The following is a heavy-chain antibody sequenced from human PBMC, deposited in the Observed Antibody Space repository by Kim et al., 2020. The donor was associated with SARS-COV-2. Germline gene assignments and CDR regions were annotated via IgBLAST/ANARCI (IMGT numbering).Heavy chain of an antibody. Sequence: GGSLRLPCAASGFTFSDYYMSWIRQAPGKGLEWVSYISSSSSYTNYADSVKGRFTISRDNAKNSLYLQMNSLRAEDTAVYYCAGGIAAPPNDAFDIWGQGTMVTVSS. CDR3: AGGIAAPPNDAFDI. V-gene: IGHV3-11*03. CDR1: GFTFSDYY. D-gene: IGHD6-13*01. CDR2: ISSSSSYT. J-gene: IGHJ3*02.